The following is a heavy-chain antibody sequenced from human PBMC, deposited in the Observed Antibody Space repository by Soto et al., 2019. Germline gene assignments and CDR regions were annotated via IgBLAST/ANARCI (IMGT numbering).Heavy chain of an antibody. V-gene: IGHV4-39*01. CDR1: GGSIRRKIYY. D-gene: IGHD3-22*01. J-gene: IGHJ4*02. Sequence: TSEALSLTCSVSGGSIRRKIYYLGWIRQPPRKGLEWIATVHYSGSTYYTPSLKNRVTISADTSKNQFSLRLNSVTAADTAVYYCARQHYYDSSGYYTWNWGQGTLVTVSS. CDR3: ARQHYYDSSGYYTWN. CDR2: VHYSGST.